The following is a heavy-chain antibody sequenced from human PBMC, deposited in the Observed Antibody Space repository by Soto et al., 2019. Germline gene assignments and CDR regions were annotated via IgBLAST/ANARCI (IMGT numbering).Heavy chain of an antibody. Sequence: QVQLQESGPGLVKPSETLSLTCAVSGDSISSYYCMWIWQPPGKGLGSIGYLYYGRSANYNHSLTCRFAFSVNTSTTQCPLTLSSMAAADTSVYYCAVRSTAVLPEYWGQGTLVTVSS. D-gene: IGHD2-15*01. CDR2: LYYGRSA. J-gene: IGHJ4*02. CDR3: AVRSTAVLPEY. V-gene: IGHV4-59*01. CDR1: GDSISSYY.